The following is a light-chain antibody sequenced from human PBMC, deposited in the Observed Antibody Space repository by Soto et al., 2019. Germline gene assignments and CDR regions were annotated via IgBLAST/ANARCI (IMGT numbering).Light chain of an antibody. CDR3: QQYYSYPLT. CDR2: AAS. CDR1: QGISSY. V-gene: IGKV1-8*01. J-gene: IGKJ4*01. Sequence: AIRMTQSPSSFSASTGDRVTITCRASQGISSYLAWYLQKPGKAPKLLIYAASTLQSGVPSRFSGSGSGTDFTLTISCLQSEDFATYYCQQYYSYPLTFGGGTKVEIK.